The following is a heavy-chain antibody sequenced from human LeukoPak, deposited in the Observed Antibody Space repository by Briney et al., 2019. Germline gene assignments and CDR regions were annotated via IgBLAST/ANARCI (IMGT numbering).Heavy chain of an antibody. CDR3: ARERLVAGSKPARWKNDY. V-gene: IGHV1-2*02. D-gene: IGHD6-19*01. CDR1: GYTFTGYY. J-gene: IGHJ4*02. CDR2: INPNSGGT. Sequence: ASVKVSCKASGYTFTGYYMHWARQAPGQGLEWMGWINPNSGGTNYAQKFQGRVTMTRDTSISTAYMELSRLRSDDTAVYYCARERLVAGSKPARWKNDYWGQGTLVTVSS.